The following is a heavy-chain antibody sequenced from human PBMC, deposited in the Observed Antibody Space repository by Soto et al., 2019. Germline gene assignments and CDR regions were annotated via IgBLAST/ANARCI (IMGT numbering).Heavy chain of an antibody. Sequence: SETLSLTCTVSGGPISSYYWSWIRQPAGKGLEWIGRIYTSGSTNYNPSLKSRVTMSVDTSKNQFSLKLSSVTAADTAVYYCARAPYSSGWYGPEGAFDIWGQGTMVTVSS. V-gene: IGHV4-4*07. D-gene: IGHD6-19*01. CDR1: GGPISSYY. J-gene: IGHJ3*02. CDR2: IYTSGST. CDR3: ARAPYSSGWYGPEGAFDI.